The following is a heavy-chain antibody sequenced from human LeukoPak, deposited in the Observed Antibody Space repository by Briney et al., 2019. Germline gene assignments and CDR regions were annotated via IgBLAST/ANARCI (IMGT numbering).Heavy chain of an antibody. Sequence: GGSLRLSCAASGFTFTNYWMHWVRQAPGKGLVRVSRINSDGRYTDYADSVKGRFTFSRDNAKNTLYLQMNSLRAEDTAVYYCARAGGWHCSGGSCSTTEIDYWGQGTLVTVSS. J-gene: IGHJ4*02. CDR1: GFTFTNYW. V-gene: IGHV3-74*01. CDR3: ARAGGWHCSGGSCSTTEIDY. D-gene: IGHD2-15*01. CDR2: INSDGRYT.